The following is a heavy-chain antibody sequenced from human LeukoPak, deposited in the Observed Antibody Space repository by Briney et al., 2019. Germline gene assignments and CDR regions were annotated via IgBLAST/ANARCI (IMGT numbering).Heavy chain of an antibody. J-gene: IGHJ1*01. D-gene: IGHD2-2*01. Sequence: GGSLRLSCAASGFTFSSYWMHWVRQAPGKGLGGVSRINSDGSSTSYADSVKSRFTISRDNAKNTLYLQMNSLRAEDTAVYYCAIQRGTSCREYFQHWGQGTLVTVSS. CDR2: INSDGSST. CDR1: GFTFSSYW. CDR3: AIQRGTSCREYFQH. V-gene: IGHV3-74*01.